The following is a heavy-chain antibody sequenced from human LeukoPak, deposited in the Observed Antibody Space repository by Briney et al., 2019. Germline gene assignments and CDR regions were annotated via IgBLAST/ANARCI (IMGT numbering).Heavy chain of an antibody. J-gene: IGHJ4*02. Sequence: SETLSLTCTVSGGSISNSRDYWAWIRQPPGKGLEWIANIYYSGSTYYNPSLKSRVTISVDTSKNQFSLKLSSVTAADTAVYYCARDYKKTYYYDSSGYYPSFDYWGQGTLVTVSS. CDR3: ARDYKKTYYYDSSGYYPSFDY. V-gene: IGHV4-39*07. D-gene: IGHD3-22*01. CDR1: GGSISNSRDY. CDR2: IYYSGST.